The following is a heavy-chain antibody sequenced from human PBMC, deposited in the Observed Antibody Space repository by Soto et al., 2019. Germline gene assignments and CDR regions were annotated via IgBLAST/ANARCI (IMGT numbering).Heavy chain of an antibody. CDR3: ARAGDSYCPNPLLS. D-gene: IGHD5-18*01. J-gene: IGHJ4*02. CDR1: GGSISSGGYY. CDR2: IDHSGST. Sequence: QVQLQESGPGLVKPSQTLSLTCTVSGGSISSGGYYWSWIRQHPGKGLEWIGYIDHSGSTYYNPSLKSRVTISVDTSKNQFSLKLSSVTAADTAVYYCARAGDSYCPNPLLSGGQGNLCTVSS. V-gene: IGHV4-31*03.